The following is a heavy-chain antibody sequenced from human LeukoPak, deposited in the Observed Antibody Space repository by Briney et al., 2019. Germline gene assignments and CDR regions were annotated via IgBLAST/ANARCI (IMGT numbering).Heavy chain of an antibody. CDR2: IYHSGST. CDR3: ARDQVPRGVYSGSYLDAFDI. J-gene: IGHJ3*02. CDR1: GGSISSSNW. D-gene: IGHD1-26*01. V-gene: IGHV4-4*02. Sequence: PSETLSLTCAVSGGSISSSNWWSWVRQPPGKGLEWIGEIYHSGSTNYNPSLKSRVTISVDKSKNQFSLKLSSVTAADTAVYYCARDQVPRGVYSGSYLDAFDIWGQGTMVTVSS.